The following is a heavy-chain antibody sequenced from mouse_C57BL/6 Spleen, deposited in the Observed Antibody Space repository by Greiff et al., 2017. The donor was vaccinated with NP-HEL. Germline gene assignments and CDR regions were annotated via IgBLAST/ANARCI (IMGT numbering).Heavy chain of an antibody. CDR2: IDPSDSYT. J-gene: IGHJ3*01. Sequence: QVQLQQPGAELVMPGASVKLSCKASGYTFTSYWMHWVKQRPGQGLEWIGEIDPSDSYTNYNQKFKSKSTLTVDKSSSTAYMQLSSLTSEDSAVYYCAVYGSCFAYWGQGTLVTVSA. CDR3: AVYGSCFAY. V-gene: IGHV1-69*01. D-gene: IGHD1-1*01. CDR1: GYTFTSYW.